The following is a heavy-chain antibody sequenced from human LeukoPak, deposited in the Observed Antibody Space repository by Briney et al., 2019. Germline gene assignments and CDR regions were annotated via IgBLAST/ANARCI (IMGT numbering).Heavy chain of an antibody. CDR3: ARVTPGGVGSFDY. V-gene: IGHV3-7*01. CDR1: GFTFSSYW. CDR2: INQGGSEK. J-gene: IGHJ4*02. D-gene: IGHD3-16*01. Sequence: GSLRLSCAASGFTFSSYWMSWVRQAPGKGLEWVADINQGGSEKFYVDSVKGRFTISRDNAKNSLYLQMNSLRVEDTAVYYCARVTPGGVGSFDYWGQGTLVTVSS.